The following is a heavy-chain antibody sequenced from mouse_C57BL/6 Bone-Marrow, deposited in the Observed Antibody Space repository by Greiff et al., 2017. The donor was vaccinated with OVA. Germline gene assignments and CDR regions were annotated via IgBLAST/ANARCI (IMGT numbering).Heavy chain of an antibody. CDR1: GYTFTSYW. D-gene: IGHD1-1*01. V-gene: IGHV1-50*01. CDR3: ARPYCSSSGFDV. J-gene: IGHJ1*03. CDR2: IDPSDSYT. Sequence: QVQLQQPGAELVKPGASVKLSCKASGYTFTSYWMQWVKQRPGQGLEWIGEIDPSDSYTNYTQKFKGKATLTVDTSSSTAYMQLSSLTSEDSAVYYGARPYCSSSGFDVWGTGTTVTVSS.